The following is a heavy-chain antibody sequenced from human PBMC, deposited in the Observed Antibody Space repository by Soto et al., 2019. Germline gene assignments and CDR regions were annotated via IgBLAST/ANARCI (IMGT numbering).Heavy chain of an antibody. CDR1: GFTFISYA. V-gene: IGHV3-23*01. Sequence: GGSLRLSCAASGFTFISYAIILFRHAPGKGLEWVSSISASGGSTYYADSVKGRFTISRDNSKNTLYVQMNSLRAEDTAVYYCAKDRIAVAGSNFDYWGQGTLVTVSS. J-gene: IGHJ4*02. CDR3: AKDRIAVAGSNFDY. D-gene: IGHD6-19*01. CDR2: ISASGGST.